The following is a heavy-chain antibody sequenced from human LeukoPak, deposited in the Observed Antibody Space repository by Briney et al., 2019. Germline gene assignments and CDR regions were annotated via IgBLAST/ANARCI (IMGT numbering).Heavy chain of an antibody. Sequence: GSLRLSCAASGFTFSNFAIHWVRQAPGKGLEFVSGIRSTGDSTYYANSAKGRFTISRDNSKNTLSLQMSSLRAEDTAVYYCAKGFDYYIDYWGQGTLVTVSS. V-gene: IGHV3-64*01. CDR3: AKGFDYYIDY. J-gene: IGHJ4*02. CDR1: GFTFSNFA. D-gene: IGHD3-9*01. CDR2: IRSTGDST.